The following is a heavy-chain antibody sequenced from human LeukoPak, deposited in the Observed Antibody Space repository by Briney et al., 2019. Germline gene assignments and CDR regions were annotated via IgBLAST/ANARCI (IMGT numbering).Heavy chain of an antibody. CDR3: VRGDYGDYILFDY. CDR1: GFTVSSNY. J-gene: IGHJ4*02. V-gene: IGHV3-53*01. D-gene: IGHD4-17*01. CDR2: IYSGGSN. Sequence: PGGSLRPSLSTPGFTVSSNYMSWVRPAPGEGLEWGSVIYSGGSNSYADSVKGRLNISRDNSKNTLYLQMNSLRAEDTAVYYCVRGDYGDYILFDYWGQGTLVTVSS.